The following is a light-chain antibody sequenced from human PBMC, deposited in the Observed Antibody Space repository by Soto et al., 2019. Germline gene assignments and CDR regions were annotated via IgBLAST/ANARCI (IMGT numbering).Light chain of an antibody. V-gene: IGKV4-1*01. J-gene: IGKJ1*01. CDR2: WAS. CDR1: QSFLYSPNNKNY. CDR3: QHYLNTPQN. Sequence: DIVMTQSPDSLAVSLGERATINCKSSQSFLYSPNNKNYLAWYQQKPGQPPKLLIYWASTRESGVPDRFSGSGSGTDFTLTISSLQAEDVAVYYCQHYLNTPQNFGQGTKVEIK.